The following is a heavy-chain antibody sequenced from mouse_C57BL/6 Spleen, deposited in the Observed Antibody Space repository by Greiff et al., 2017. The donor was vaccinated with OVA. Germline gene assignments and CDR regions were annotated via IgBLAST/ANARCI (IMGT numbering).Heavy chain of an antibody. CDR3: AEEVNYGNPYAMDY. D-gene: IGHD2-1*01. Sequence: VQLKESGPELVKPGASVKISCKASGYSFTDYNMNWVKQSNGKSLEWIGVINPNYGTTSYNQKFKGKATLTVDQSSSTAYMQLNSLTSEDSAVYYCAEEVNYGNPYAMDYWGQGTSVTVSS. CDR2: INPNYGTT. J-gene: IGHJ4*01. V-gene: IGHV1-39*01. CDR1: GYSFTDYN.